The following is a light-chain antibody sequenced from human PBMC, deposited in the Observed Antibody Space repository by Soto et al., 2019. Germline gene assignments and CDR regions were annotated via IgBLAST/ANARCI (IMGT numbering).Light chain of an antibody. CDR1: SSDVGDYDY. J-gene: IGLJ3*02. V-gene: IGLV2-14*01. CDR2: EVR. CDR3: SSYTNSNTWV. Sequence: QSALTQPASVSGSPGQSITISCTGTSSDVGDYDYVSWYQQHPGKAPKLMIYEVRNRPSGVSNRFSGSKSGNTASLAISGLQAEDEAKYYCSSYTNSNTWVFGGGTKLTVL.